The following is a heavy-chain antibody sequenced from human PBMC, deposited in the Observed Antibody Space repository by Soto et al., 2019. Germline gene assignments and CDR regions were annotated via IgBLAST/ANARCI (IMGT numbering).Heavy chain of an antibody. CDR1: GYSFTSYW. D-gene: IGHD2-2*02. V-gene: IGHV5-51*03. Sequence: EVQLVQSGAEVKKPGESLKISCKGSGYSFTSYWIGWVRQMPGKGLEWMGIIYPGDSDTRYSPSFQGQVTISADKSISTAYLQWSSLKASDTAMYYCARGYCSSTSCYTSNWFDPWGQGTLVTVSS. CDR3: ARGYCSSTSCYTSNWFDP. CDR2: IYPGDSDT. J-gene: IGHJ5*02.